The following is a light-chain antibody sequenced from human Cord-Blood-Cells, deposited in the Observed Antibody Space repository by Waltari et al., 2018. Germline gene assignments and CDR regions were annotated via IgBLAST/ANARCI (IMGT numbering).Light chain of an antibody. J-gene: IGLJ1*01. CDR1: CRDVGGFDS. Sequence: QSALTQPASVPGSLGQSITISCPRTCRDVGGFDSLPWYQQHPGKAPKLMLYEVINRPSGVSNRFSGSKSGNTASLTISGLQAEDEADYYCSSYTSSSTYVFGTGTKVTVL. CDR3: SSYTSSSTYV. CDR2: EVI. V-gene: IGLV2-14*01.